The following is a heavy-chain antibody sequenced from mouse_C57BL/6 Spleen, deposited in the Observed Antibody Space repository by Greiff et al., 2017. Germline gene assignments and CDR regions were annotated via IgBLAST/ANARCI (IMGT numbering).Heavy chain of an antibody. J-gene: IGHJ2*01. Sequence: EVKVVESGGDLVKPGGSLKLSCAASGFTFSSYGMSWVRQTPDKRLEWVATISSGGSYTYYPDSVKGRFTISRDNAKNTLYLQMSSLKSEDTAMYYCARQGDYDYLDYWGQGTTLTVSS. CDR3: ARQGDYDYLDY. V-gene: IGHV5-6*01. CDR1: GFTFSSYG. CDR2: ISSGGSYT. D-gene: IGHD2-4*01.